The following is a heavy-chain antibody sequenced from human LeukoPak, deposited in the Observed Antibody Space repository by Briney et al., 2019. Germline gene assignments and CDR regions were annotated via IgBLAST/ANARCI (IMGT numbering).Heavy chain of an antibody. CDR1: GGSISSSSYY. J-gene: IGHJ6*03. V-gene: IGHV4-39*07. Sequence: SETLSLTCTVSGGSISSSSYYWGWIRQPPGKGLEWIGSIYYSGSTYYNPSLKSRVTISVDTSKNQFSLKLSSVTAADTAVYYCAREAVVPAAYYYYYYMDVWGKGTTVTVSS. CDR2: IYYSGST. D-gene: IGHD2-2*01. CDR3: AREAVVPAAYYYYYYMDV.